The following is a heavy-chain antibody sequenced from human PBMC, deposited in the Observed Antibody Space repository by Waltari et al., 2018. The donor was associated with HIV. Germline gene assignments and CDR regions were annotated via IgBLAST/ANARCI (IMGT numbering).Heavy chain of an antibody. J-gene: IGHJ4*02. CDR3: ARTVYPVYSSSPYFDY. CDR1: GGSISSRSYY. D-gene: IGHD6-6*01. V-gene: IGHV4-39*01. CDR2: IYYSGST. Sequence: QLQLQESGPRLVKPSETMSLTCTVPGGSISSRSYYWGWIRQPPGKGLEWIGNIYYSGSTYYNPSLKSRVTISVDTSKNQFSLKLNSVTAADTAVYYCARTVYPVYSSSPYFDYWGQGTLVTVSS.